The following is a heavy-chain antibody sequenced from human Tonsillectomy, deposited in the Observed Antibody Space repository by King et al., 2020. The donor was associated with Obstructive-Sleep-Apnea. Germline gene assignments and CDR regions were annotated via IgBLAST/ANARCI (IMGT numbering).Heavy chain of an antibody. CDR3: TTDVGWSYPFDY. V-gene: IGHV3-15*01. J-gene: IGHJ4*02. CDR1: GFTFSNAW. CDR2: IKSKTDGGTT. D-gene: IGHD1-26*01. Sequence: VQLVESGGGLVKPGGSLRLSCAASGFTFSNAWMSWVRQATGKGLEWVGRIKSKTDGGTTDYAAPVKGRFTISRDDSKNTLYLQMNSLKTEDTAVNYCTTDVGWSYPFDYWGQGTLVTVSS.